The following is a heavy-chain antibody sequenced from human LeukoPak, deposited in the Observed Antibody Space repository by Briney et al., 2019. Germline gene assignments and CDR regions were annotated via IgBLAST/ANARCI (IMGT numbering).Heavy chain of an antibody. V-gene: IGHV3-30*03. Sequence: GGSLRLSCAASGFTFSSYGMHWVRQAPGKGLEWVAVISYDGSNKYYADSVKGRFTISRDNFKNTLYLQMNSLRAEDTAVYYCARSAAQFRDAFDIWGQGTMVTVSS. J-gene: IGHJ3*02. CDR2: ISYDGSNK. CDR1: GFTFSSYG. CDR3: ARSAAQFRDAFDI. D-gene: IGHD6-25*01.